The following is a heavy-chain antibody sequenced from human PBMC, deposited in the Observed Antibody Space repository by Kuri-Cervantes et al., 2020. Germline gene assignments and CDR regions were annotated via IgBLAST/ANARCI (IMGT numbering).Heavy chain of an antibody. J-gene: IGHJ4*02. CDR1: GFTFSSYG. CDR2: IRYDGSNK. Sequence: GESLKISCAASGFTFSSYGMHWVRQAPDKGLEWVAFIRYDGSNKYYADSVKGRFTISRDNSKNTLYLQMNSLRAEDTAVYYCARTRSIAVAVTGYFDYWGQGTLVTVSS. D-gene: IGHD6-19*01. CDR3: ARTRSIAVAVTGYFDY. V-gene: IGHV3-30*02.